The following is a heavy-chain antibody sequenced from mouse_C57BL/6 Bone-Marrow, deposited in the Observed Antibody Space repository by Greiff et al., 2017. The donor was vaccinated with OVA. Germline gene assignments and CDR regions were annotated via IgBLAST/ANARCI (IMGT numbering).Heavy chain of an antibody. V-gene: IGHV1-19*01. D-gene: IGHD2-2*01. J-gene: IGHJ3*01. CDR2: INPYNGGT. CDR3: ARGEYGYDWFAY. Sequence: EVQLQQSGPVLVKPGASVKMSCKASGYTFTDYYMNWVKQSHGKSLEWIGVINPYNGGTSYNQKFKGKATLTVDKSSSTAYMELNSLTSDDSAVYYCARGEYGYDWFAYWGQGTLVTVSA. CDR1: GYTFTDYY.